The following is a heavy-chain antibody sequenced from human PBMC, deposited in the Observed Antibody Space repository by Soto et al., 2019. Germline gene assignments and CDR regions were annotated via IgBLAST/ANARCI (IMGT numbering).Heavy chain of an antibody. V-gene: IGHV3-11*06. Sequence: GGSLRLSCAASGFTFSDYYMSWIRQAPGKGLEWVSYISSSSSYTNYADSVKGRFTISRDNAKNSLYLQMNSLRAEDTAVYYCARDSGRQLGSRAGDYWGQGTLVTVSS. CDR1: GFTFSDYY. D-gene: IGHD6-6*01. CDR3: ARDSGRQLGSRAGDY. J-gene: IGHJ4*02. CDR2: ISSSSSYT.